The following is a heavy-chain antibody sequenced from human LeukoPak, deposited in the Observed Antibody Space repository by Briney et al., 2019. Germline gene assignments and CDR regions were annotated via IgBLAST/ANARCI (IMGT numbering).Heavy chain of an antibody. D-gene: IGHD4-17*01. J-gene: IGHJ5*02. CDR2: INSDGTIT. CDR3: VRDRTVTTLFDP. V-gene: IGHV3-74*01. Sequence: GGSLRLSCAASGFTFSSYWMHWVRQAPGKVLVWVSRINSDGTITGYADSVKGRFTISRDNAKNTLYLQMNGLRAEDSALYYCVRDRTVTTLFDPWGQGTLVTVSS. CDR1: GFTFSSYW.